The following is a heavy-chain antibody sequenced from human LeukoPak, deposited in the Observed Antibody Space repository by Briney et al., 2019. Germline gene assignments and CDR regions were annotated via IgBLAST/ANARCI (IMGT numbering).Heavy chain of an antibody. CDR2: IYYSGST. D-gene: IGHD1-26*01. Sequence: PSETLSLTCTVSGGSISSYYWNWIRQPPGKGLERIGYIYYSGSTNYTPSLNGRVTMSLDKSSNQLSLHLTSVTAADTATYFCSRESGPFCPFGYWGQGTLVIVSS. V-gene: IGHV4-59*12. CDR1: GGSISSYY. CDR3: SRESGPFCPFGY. J-gene: IGHJ4*02.